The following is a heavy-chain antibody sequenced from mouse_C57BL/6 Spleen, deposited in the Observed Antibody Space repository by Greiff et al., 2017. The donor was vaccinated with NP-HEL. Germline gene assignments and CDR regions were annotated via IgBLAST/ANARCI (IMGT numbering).Heavy chain of an antibody. CDR2: VYPYNGGT. J-gene: IGHJ3*01. D-gene: IGHD2-4*01. CDR1: GFTFTDYY. Sequence: DVQLQESGPVLVKPGPSVKISCKASGFTFTDYYMHWVKQSHGKSLEWIGLVYPYNGGTSYNQKFKGKATLTVDTSASTAYMELNSLTSEDSAVYYCARPYDYDGGWFAYWGQGTLVTVSA. CDR3: ARPYDYDGGWFAY. V-gene: IGHV1-36*01.